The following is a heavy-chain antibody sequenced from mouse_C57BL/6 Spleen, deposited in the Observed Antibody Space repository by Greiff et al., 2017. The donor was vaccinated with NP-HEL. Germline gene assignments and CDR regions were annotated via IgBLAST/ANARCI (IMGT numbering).Heavy chain of an antibody. V-gene: IGHV5-4*01. CDR3: ARAGGTGAMDY. CDR1: GFTFSSYA. D-gene: IGHD4-1*01. Sequence: DVQLVESGGGLVKPGGSLKLSCAASGFTFSSYAMSWVRQTPEKRLEWVATISDGGSYTYYPDNVKGRFTISRDNAKNNLYLQMSHLKSEDTAMYYCARAGGTGAMDYWGQGTSVTVSS. J-gene: IGHJ4*01. CDR2: ISDGGSYT.